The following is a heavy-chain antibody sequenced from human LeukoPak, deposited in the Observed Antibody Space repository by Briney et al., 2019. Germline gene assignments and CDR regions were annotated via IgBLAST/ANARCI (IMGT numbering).Heavy chain of an antibody. V-gene: IGHV3-30*02. CDR1: GFTFNNYN. D-gene: IGHD3-10*01. CDR2: IRYDGSNK. CDR3: AKDRGFGVFFQYYFDY. Sequence: GGSLRLSCAASGFTFNNYNMNWVRQAPGKGLEWVAFIRYDGSNKYYADSVKGRFTISRDNSKNTLYLQMNSLRAEDTAVYYCAKDRGFGVFFQYYFDYWGQGTLVTVSS. J-gene: IGHJ4*02.